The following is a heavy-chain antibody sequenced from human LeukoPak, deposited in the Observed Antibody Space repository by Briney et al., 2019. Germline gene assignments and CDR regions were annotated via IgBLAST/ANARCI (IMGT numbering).Heavy chain of an antibody. CDR3: ARVPHYCSSTSCHFDY. CDR1: GFIFSNYN. D-gene: IGHD2-2*01. CDR2: ISITSTYV. Sequence: GGSLRLSXGASGFIFSNYNMNWVRQAPEKGLEWLSSISITSTYVYYADSVKGRFTISRDNAKNSLYLQMNSLKAEDTAVCYCARVPHYCSSTSCHFDYWGQGTLVTVSS. V-gene: IGHV3-21*01. J-gene: IGHJ4*02.